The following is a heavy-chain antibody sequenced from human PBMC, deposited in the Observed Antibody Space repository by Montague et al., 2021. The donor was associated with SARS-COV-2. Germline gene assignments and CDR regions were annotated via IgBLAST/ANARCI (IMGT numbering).Heavy chain of an antibody. J-gene: IGHJ4*02. CDR2: ISSSGGHT. Sequence: SLRLSCAASGFTFSDYYLNWIRHSLGKGLEWISFISSSGGHTNYADPVKGRFTVSRDNAKNSVYLEMNPLRAEDTAVYDCAKAGGCTSAGCYSFDYWGQGTLVTVSS. D-gene: IGHD2-2*02. CDR3: AKAGGCTSAGCYSFDY. V-gene: IGHV3-11*05. CDR1: GFTFSDYY.